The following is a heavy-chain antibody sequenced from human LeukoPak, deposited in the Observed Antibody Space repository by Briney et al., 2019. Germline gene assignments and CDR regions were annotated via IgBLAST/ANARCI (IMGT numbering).Heavy chain of an antibody. CDR2: VNHGGGT. V-gene: IGHV4-34*01. CDR3: AREALYGSTPLDY. D-gene: IGHD3-10*01. Sequence: SETLSLTCGVYGGSFSAYQWSWIRQPPGKGLEWIGEVNHGGGTNYNPSLKSRVTLSVDTSKNQFSLKLRSVTAADTAVYYCAREALYGSTPLDYWGRGTLVTVSS. J-gene: IGHJ4*02. CDR1: GGSFSAYQ.